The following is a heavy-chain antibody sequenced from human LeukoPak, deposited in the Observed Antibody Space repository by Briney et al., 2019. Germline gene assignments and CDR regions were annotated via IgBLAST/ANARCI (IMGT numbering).Heavy chain of an antibody. J-gene: IGHJ4*02. V-gene: IGHV3-73*01. CDR1: GFTFSGSA. Sequence: SGGSLRLSWAASGFTFSGSAMHWVRQASGKGQEWVGRIRSKANSYATAYAASVKGRFTISRDDSKNTAYLQMNSLKTEDTAVYYCTSSGYSGYDLGYWGQGTLVTVSS. CDR3: TSSGYSGYDLGY. D-gene: IGHD5-12*01. CDR2: IRSKANSYAT.